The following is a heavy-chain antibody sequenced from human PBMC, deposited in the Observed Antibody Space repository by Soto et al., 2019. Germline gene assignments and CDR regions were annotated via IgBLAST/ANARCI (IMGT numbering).Heavy chain of an antibody. CDR1: GFTFSSYA. CDR3: AKGARGSSSSGDY. V-gene: IGHV3-23*01. J-gene: IGHJ4*02. Sequence: EVQLLESGGGLVQPGGSLRLSCAASGFTFSSYAMSWVRQAPGKGLEWVSAISGSGGSTYYADAVKGRFTISRGNSKKTVDRQTNSQRAEDTAVYYCAKGARGSSSSGDYWGQGTLVTVSS. CDR2: ISGSGGST. D-gene: IGHD6-6*01.